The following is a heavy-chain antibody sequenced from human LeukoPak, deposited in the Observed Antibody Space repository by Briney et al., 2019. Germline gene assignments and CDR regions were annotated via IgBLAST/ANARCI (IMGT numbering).Heavy chain of an antibody. D-gene: IGHD6-19*01. CDR2: ISGDGGST. Sequence: GGSLRLSCSASGFNFSGYAMHWVRQAPGKGLQYVSVISGDGGSTEYADSVRGRFTISRDNSKNRLYLQMSSLRTEDTAVYYCVRRSVDGSAEYFLHWGQGTLVTVSS. J-gene: IGHJ1*01. CDR3: VRRSVDGSAEYFLH. V-gene: IGHV3-64D*06. CDR1: GFNFSGYA.